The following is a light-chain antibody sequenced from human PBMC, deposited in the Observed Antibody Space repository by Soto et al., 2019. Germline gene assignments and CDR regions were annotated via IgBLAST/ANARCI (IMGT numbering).Light chain of an antibody. V-gene: IGKV1-12*02. Sequence: DIQMTQSPSSVSASIGDRVTITCRASQIIGSWLAWYQQKPGRAPTLLIYAAPSFQSGVPSRFSGSGSGTDFTLTITSLQAEDSPTYYCQQSNSFPFPFGPGTRVDIK. CDR1: QIIGSW. J-gene: IGKJ3*01. CDR3: QQSNSFPFP. CDR2: AAP.